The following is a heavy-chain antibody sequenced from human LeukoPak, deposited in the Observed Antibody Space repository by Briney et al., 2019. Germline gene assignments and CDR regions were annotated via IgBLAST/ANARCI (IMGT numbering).Heavy chain of an antibody. CDR2: IYYSGST. D-gene: IGHD2-15*01. CDR3: ARQGRVPYYYGMDV. J-gene: IGHJ6*02. CDR1: GFTFSSYW. V-gene: IGHV4-59*08. Sequence: GSLRLSCAASGFTFSSYWMSWIRQPPGKGLEWIGYIYYSGSTNYNPSLKSRVTISVDTSKNQFSLKLSSVTAADTAVYYCARQGRVPYYYGMDVWGQGTTVTVSS.